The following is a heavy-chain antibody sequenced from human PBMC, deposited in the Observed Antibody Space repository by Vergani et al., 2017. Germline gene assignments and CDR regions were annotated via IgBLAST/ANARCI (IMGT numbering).Heavy chain of an antibody. D-gene: IGHD5-18*01. CDR1: GFTFSSYA. CDR2: ISYDGSNK. CDR3: ARPLRGLWFDC. V-gene: IGHV3-30-3*01. Sequence: QVQLVESGGGVVQPGRSLRLSCAASGFTFSSYAMHWVRQAPGKGLEWVAVISYDGSNKYYADSVKGRFTISRDNSKNTLYLQMNSLRAEDTAVYYCARPLRGLWFDCWGQGTLVTVSS. J-gene: IGHJ4*02.